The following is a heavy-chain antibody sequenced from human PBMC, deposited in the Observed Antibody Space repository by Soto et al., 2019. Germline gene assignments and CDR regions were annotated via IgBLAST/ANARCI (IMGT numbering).Heavy chain of an antibody. CDR1: GFTFSSYW. V-gene: IGHV3-7*05. D-gene: IGHD6-6*01. CDR3: ARDKSIAARRVYYYYYNGMDV. J-gene: IGHJ6*02. Sequence: GGSLRLSCAASGFTFSSYWMSWVRQAPGKGLEWVANIKQDGSEKYYVDSVKGRFTISRDNAKNSLYLQMNSLRAEDTAVYYCARDKSIAARRVYYYYYNGMDVWGQGTTVTVSS. CDR2: IKQDGSEK.